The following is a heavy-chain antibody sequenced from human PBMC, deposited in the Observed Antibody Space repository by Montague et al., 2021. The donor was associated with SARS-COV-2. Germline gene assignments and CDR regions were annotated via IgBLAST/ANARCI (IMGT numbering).Heavy chain of an antibody. CDR2: IYYSGST. V-gene: IGHV4-39*01. J-gene: IGHJ3*02. CDR1: GGSISSSSYY. CDR3: ARRLSGYDRDDAFDI. Sequence: SETLSLTCTVSGGSISSSSYYWGWIRQPPGEGLEWIGSIYYSGSTYYNPSLKSRVTISVDTSKNQFSLKLSSVTAADTAVYYCARRLSGYDRDDAFDIWGQGTMVTVSS. D-gene: IGHD5-12*01.